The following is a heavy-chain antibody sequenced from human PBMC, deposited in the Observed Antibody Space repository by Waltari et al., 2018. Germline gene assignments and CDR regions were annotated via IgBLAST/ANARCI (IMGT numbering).Heavy chain of an antibody. V-gene: IGHV3-30-3*01. CDR3: ARGVESYYFDY. CDR1: GFTFSSYA. D-gene: IGHD2-15*01. CDR2: ISNYGSNK. J-gene: IGHJ4*02. Sequence: QVQLVESGGGVVQPGRSLRLSCAASGFTFSSYAMHWVRQAPGKGLEWVAVISNYGSNKYYADSVKVRSTISRDNSKNTLYLQMNSLRAEDTAVYYCARGVESYYFDYWGQGTLVTVSS.